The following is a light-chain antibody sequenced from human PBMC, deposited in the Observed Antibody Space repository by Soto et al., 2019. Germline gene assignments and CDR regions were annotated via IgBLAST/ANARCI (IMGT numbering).Light chain of an antibody. J-gene: IGLJ1*01. CDR3: EVWDDNMYGRI. CDR1: RSNIGVNP. Sequence: QSVLTQPPSASGTPGQRVTISCSGSRSNIGVNPVNWYQQLPGTAPKLLIDSNGQRPSGVPDRFSGSRSGTSASLAISGLQSEDEADYYCEVWDDNMYGRIFGTGTKVTVL. V-gene: IGLV1-44*01. CDR2: SNG.